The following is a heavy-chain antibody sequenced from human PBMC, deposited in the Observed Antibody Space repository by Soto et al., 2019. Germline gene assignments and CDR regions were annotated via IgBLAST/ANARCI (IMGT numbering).Heavy chain of an antibody. D-gene: IGHD6-19*01. J-gene: IGHJ4*02. Sequence: GGSLRLSCAASGFTFSSYSMNWVRQAPGKGLEWVSSISSSSGSTYYADSVKGRFTISRDNSKNTLYLQMNSLRAEDTAVYYCKGDSGWYADYWGQGTLVTVSS. CDR2: ISSSSGST. CDR1: GFTFSSYS. V-gene: IGHV3-21*04. CDR3: KGDSGWYADY.